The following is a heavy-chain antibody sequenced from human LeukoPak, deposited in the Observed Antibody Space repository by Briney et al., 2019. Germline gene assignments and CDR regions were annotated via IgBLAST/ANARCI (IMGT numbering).Heavy chain of an antibody. CDR1: GFIFGNYW. CDR2: IKKDGSEK. J-gene: IGHJ4*02. V-gene: IGHV3-7*03. D-gene: IGHD5-12*01. CDR3: ARSIPASIYGGFRYLDY. Sequence: GGSLRLSCAASGFIFGNYWMTWVRQAPGKGLEWVAHIKKDGSEKNYVDSVKGRFTISRDNTKNSVYLQMNSLRAEDTAVYYCARSIPASIYGGFRYLDYWGQGTLITVSS.